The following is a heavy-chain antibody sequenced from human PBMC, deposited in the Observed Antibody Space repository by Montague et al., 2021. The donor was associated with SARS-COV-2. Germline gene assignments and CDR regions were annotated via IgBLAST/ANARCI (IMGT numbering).Heavy chain of an antibody. J-gene: IGHJ4*02. CDR2: IFYTGSK. CDR3: ARAQNICFIANCVNYFDL. Sequence: SETLSLTCSVSGGSTSNYYWTWIRQSPGKGLQWIGYIFYTGSKKFNPSLKTRVSMSLDASKNHFSLRLSAVTAADTACYYCARAQNICFIANCVNYFDLWGLGALVTVSS. D-gene: IGHD1-1*01. V-gene: IGHV4-59*01. CDR1: GGSTSNYY.